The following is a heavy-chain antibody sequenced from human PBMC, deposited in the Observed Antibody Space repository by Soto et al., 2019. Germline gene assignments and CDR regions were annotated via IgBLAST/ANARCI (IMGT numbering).Heavy chain of an antibody. V-gene: IGHV3-48*03. CDR3: ARVHYDFWSGYYTLSPGYYGMDV. CDR2: ISSSGSTI. D-gene: IGHD3-3*01. Sequence: PGGSLRLSCAASGFTFSSYEMNWVRQAPGKGLEWVSYISSSGSTIYYADSVKGRFTISRDNAKNSLYLQMNSLRAEDTAVYYCARVHYDFWSGYYTLSPGYYGMDVWGQGTTVTVSS. J-gene: IGHJ6*02. CDR1: GFTFSSYE.